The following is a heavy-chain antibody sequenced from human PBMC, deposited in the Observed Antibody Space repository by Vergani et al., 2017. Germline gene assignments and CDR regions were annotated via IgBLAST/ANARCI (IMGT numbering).Heavy chain of an antibody. CDR2: FHHTGMT. Sequence: QVQLQESGPGLVKPSETLSLTCTVSNYSISRGYFWGWIRRPPGKGLEWIASFHHTGMTYNNPSLKSRVTISLDKSKNQFSLWVNSVTAADTAVYFCARASLRALVGYYYYMDVWGKGKTVVVSS. J-gene: IGHJ6*03. CDR3: ARASLRALVGYYYYMDV. CDR1: NYSISRGYF. D-gene: IGHD3-16*02. V-gene: IGHV4-38-2*02.